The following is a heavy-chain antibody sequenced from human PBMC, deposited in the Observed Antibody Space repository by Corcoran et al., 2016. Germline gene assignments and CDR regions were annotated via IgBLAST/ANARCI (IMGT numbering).Heavy chain of an antibody. D-gene: IGHD6-6*01. CDR3: ARGIYSSSSFLGY. J-gene: IGHJ4*02. CDR1: GYTFTDYF. Sequence: QVQLVQSGAEVKKPGASMKVSCKASGYTFTDYFMPWVRQAPGQGLEWMGWINPNSGGTNYAQKFQGRVTMTRDTSISTAYMELSRLGSDDTAVYYCARGIYSSSSFLGYWGQGTRVTVSS. V-gene: IGHV1-2*02. CDR2: INPNSGGT.